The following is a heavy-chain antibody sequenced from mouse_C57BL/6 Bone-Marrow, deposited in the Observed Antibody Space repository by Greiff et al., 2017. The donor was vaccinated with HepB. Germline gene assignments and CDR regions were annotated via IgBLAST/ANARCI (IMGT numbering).Heavy chain of an antibody. CDR3: TTYDGYYVGWFAY. J-gene: IGHJ3*01. CDR1: GFNIKDDY. D-gene: IGHD2-3*01. Sequence: EVKLQESGAELVRPGASVKLSCTASGFNIKDDYMHWVKQRPEQGLEWIGWIDPENGDTEYASKFQGKATITADTSSNTAYLQLSSLTSEDTAVYYCTTYDGYYVGWFAYWGQGTLVTVSA. CDR2: IDPENGDT. V-gene: IGHV14-4*01.